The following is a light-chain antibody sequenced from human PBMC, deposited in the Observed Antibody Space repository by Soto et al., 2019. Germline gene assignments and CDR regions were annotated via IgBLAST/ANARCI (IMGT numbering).Light chain of an antibody. CDR1: QNISSY. Sequence: DIQMTQSPSSLCASVGDRVTITCRASQNISSYLNWYQQKPGKAPKLLIYAASSLQSGVPSRFSGSGSGTDFTLTISSLQPEDFATYYCQQSYSTPAITFGQGTKGDI. J-gene: IGKJ1*01. CDR3: QQSYSTPAIT. V-gene: IGKV1-39*01. CDR2: AAS.